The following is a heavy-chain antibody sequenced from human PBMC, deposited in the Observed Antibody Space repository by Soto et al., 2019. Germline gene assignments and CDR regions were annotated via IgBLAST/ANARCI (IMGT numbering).Heavy chain of an antibody. J-gene: IGHJ4*02. CDR2: TYYRSKWYY. CDR3: AKVSSSWYAGFFDL. D-gene: IGHD6-13*01. Sequence: PSQTLSLTCAISRDSVSINSGAWNWIRQSPSRGLEWLGRTYYRSKWYYDYAESVKSRIIISVDNSMNTLYLQMNTLRAEDTAIYYCAKVSSSWYAGFFDLWGQGTLVTVSS. CDR1: RDSVSINSGA. V-gene: IGHV6-1*01.